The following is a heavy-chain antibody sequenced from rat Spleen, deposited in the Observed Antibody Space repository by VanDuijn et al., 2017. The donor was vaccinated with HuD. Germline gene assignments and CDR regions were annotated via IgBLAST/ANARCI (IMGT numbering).Heavy chain of an antibody. J-gene: IGHJ2*01. V-gene: IGHV2-72*01. CDR3: ARVGYSSYIRYFDY. CDR2: IWAGGGT. D-gene: IGHD1-2*01. Sequence: QVQLKESGPGLVQPSQTLSLTCTVSGFSLTSYHVSWVRQPPGKSLVWMGTIWAGGGTNYNSAVQSRLSISRDTSKSQVFLKMNSLQPEDTGTYYCARVGYSSYIRYFDYWGQGVMVTVSS. CDR1: GFSLTSYH.